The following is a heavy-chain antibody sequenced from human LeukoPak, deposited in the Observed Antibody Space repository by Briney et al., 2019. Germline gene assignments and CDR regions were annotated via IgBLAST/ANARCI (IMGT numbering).Heavy chain of an antibody. CDR3: ASLGGPPADY. Sequence: SETLSLTCTVSGGSVSSGSYFWSWIRQPPGKGLEWIGYIFYNGETNYNPSLKSRLTLSVDASKNQFSLKLSSATAADTAVYYCASLGGPPADYWGQGTLVTVSS. V-gene: IGHV4-61*01. CDR2: IFYNGET. D-gene: IGHD1-26*01. CDR1: GGSVSSGSYF. J-gene: IGHJ4*02.